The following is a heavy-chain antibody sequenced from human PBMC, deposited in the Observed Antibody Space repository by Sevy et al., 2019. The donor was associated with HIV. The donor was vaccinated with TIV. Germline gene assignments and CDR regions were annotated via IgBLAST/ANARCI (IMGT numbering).Heavy chain of an antibody. Sequence: GGSLRLSCTASGFTFGDYAMSWFRQAPGKGLEWVGFIRSKAYGGTTEYAASVKGRFTISRDDSKSMAYLQMNSLKTEDTAVYYCTRDEDQEYYYDSSGYYYDYWGQGTLVTVSS. CDR1: GFTFGDYA. CDR2: IRSKAYGGTT. V-gene: IGHV3-49*03. D-gene: IGHD3-22*01. J-gene: IGHJ4*02. CDR3: TRDEDQEYYYDSSGYYYDY.